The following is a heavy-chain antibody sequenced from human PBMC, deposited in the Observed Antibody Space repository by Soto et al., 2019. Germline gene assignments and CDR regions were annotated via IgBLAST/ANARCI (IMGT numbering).Heavy chain of an antibody. CDR2: IKSKTDGGTT. D-gene: IGHD3-3*01. Sequence: PGGSLRLSCAASGFTFSNAWMSWVRQAPGKGLEWVGRIKSKTDGGTTDYAAPVKGRFTISRDDSKNTLYLQMNSLKTEDTAVYYCTTGSTIFGVVIRHLAYWGQGTLVTVSS. V-gene: IGHV3-15*01. J-gene: IGHJ4*02. CDR1: GFTFSNAW. CDR3: TTGSTIFGVVIRHLAY.